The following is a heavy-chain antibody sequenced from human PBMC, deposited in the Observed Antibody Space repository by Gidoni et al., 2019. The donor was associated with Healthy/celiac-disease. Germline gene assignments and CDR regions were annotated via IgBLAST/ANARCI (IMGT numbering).Heavy chain of an antibody. D-gene: IGHD6-6*01. CDR1: GGSFSGYY. V-gene: IGHV4-34*01. J-gene: IGHJ4*02. Sequence: QVQLQQWGAGLLKPSETLSLTCAVYGGSFSGYYWSWIRQPPGKGLEWIGEINHSGSTNYNPSLKSRVTISVETSKNQFSLKLSSVTAADTAVYYCASFGIAARSSDYWGQGTLVTVSS. CDR2: INHSGST. CDR3: ASFGIAARSSDY.